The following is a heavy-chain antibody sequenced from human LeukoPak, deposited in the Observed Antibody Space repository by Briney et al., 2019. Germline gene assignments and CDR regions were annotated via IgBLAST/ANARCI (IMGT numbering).Heavy chain of an antibody. CDR3: ARHQSATHLDY. D-gene: IGHD5-12*01. J-gene: IGHJ4*02. Sequence: SETLSLTCTVSGGSISSYYWSWIRQPPGKGLEWIGSIYYSGSTYYNPSLKSRVTISVDTSKNQFSLKLSSVTAADTAVYYCARHQSATHLDYWGQGTLVTVSS. CDR2: IYYSGST. V-gene: IGHV4-59*05. CDR1: GGSISSYY.